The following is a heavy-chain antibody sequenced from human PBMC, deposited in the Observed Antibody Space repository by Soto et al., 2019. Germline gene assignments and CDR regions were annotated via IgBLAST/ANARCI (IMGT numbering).Heavy chain of an antibody. D-gene: IGHD6-13*01. CDR2: IPSGGDDT. V-gene: IGHV3-23*01. Sequence: EVQLLESGGGLVQPGGSLRLSCAASGFTFSSYAMSWVRQAPGKGLEWVSTIPSGGDDTYYADSVKGRFTISRDNSKNTLSLQMNSLRGEDTAVYFCAKGEAVAGTEFDYWGQGTLVTVSS. CDR3: AKGEAVAGTEFDY. J-gene: IGHJ4*02. CDR1: GFTFSSYA.